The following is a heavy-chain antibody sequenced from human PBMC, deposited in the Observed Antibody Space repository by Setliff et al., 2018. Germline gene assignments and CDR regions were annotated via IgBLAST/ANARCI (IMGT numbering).Heavy chain of an antibody. D-gene: IGHD3-9*01. CDR3: ARGEAGYYEAFDI. CDR1: GYTFTSYA. Sequence: ASVKVSCKASGYTFTSYAMHWVRQAPGQRLEWMGWINAGNGNTKYSQKFQGRVTITRDTSASTAYMELRSLRSEDTAVYYCARGEAGYYEAFDIWGQGTMVTV. V-gene: IGHV1-3*01. CDR2: INAGNGNT. J-gene: IGHJ3*02.